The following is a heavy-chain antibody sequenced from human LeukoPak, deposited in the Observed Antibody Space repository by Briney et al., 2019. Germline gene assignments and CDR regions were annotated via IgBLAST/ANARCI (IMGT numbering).Heavy chain of an antibody. V-gene: IGHV1-2*02. CDR1: GYTFTAFF. J-gene: IGHJ4*02. CDR2: IKPDSGGT. CDR3: ASVTYSDYNDFDY. D-gene: IGHD5-12*01. Sequence: ASVKVSCKTSGYTFTAFFMHWVRQAPGQGLEWMGWIKPDSGGTNYAQKFQGRFAMTRDTSISTAYMELSSLSTDDTAVYYCASVTYSDYNDFDYWGQGTLVTVSS.